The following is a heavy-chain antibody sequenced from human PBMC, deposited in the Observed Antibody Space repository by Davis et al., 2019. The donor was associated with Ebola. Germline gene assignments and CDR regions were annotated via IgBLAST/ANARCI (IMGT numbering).Heavy chain of an antibody. CDR2: ISWNSGSI. CDR3: ASGTTGKGYWYFDL. Sequence: PGGSLRLSCGASGVTFDDYAMHWVRQAPGKGLEWVSGISWNSGSIGYADSVKGRFTISRDNAKNSLYLQMNSLRAEDTALYYCASGTTGKGYWYFDLWGRGTLVTVSS. J-gene: IGHJ2*01. D-gene: IGHD1-14*01. CDR1: GVTFDDYA. V-gene: IGHV3-9*01.